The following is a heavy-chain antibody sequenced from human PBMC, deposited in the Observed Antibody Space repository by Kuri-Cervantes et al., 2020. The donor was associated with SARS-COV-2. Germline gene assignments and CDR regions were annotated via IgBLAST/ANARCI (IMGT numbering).Heavy chain of an antibody. CDR2: IYYSGST. D-gene: IGHD3-3*01. CDR1: GGSISSSSYY. V-gene: IGHV4-39*01. J-gene: IGHJ5*02. Sequence: SETLSLTCTVSGGSISSSSYYWGWIRQPPGKGLEWIGSIYYSGSTYYHPSLKSRVTISVDTSKNQFSLKLSSVTAADTAVYYCARQMMSSITIFGVVITRNWFDPWGQGTLVTVSS. CDR3: ARQMMSSITIFGVVITRNWFDP.